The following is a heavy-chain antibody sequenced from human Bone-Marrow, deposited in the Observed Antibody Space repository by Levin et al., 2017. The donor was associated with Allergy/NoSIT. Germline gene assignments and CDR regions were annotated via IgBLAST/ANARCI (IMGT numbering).Heavy chain of an antibody. CDR1: GYTFTSYA. Sequence: ASVKVSCKASGYTFTSYAMNWVRQAPGQGLEWMGWINTNTGNPTYAQGFTGRFVFSLDTSVSTAYLQISSLKAEDTAVYYCARDSQFDWLPEYYFDYWGQGTLVTVSS. CDR3: ARDSQFDWLPEYYFDY. J-gene: IGHJ4*02. CDR2: INTNTGNP. V-gene: IGHV7-4-1*02. D-gene: IGHD3-9*01.